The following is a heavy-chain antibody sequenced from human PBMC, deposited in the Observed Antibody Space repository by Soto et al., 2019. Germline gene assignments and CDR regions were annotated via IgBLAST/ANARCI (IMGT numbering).Heavy chain of an antibody. CDR3: ARGYCNSPNCSGRDWFDP. Sequence: QVNLVQSGAEVKEPGASVRVSCRTSGSTFTSYGINWVRQAPGQGLEWMGWVSTYNADTKYTPRLQGRVTMTTDTSTSTANLELRSLMSDDTAIYYCARGYCNSPNCSGRDWFDPWGQGTLVTVSP. D-gene: IGHD2-2*01. V-gene: IGHV1-18*01. J-gene: IGHJ5*02. CDR2: VSTYNADT. CDR1: GSTFTSYG.